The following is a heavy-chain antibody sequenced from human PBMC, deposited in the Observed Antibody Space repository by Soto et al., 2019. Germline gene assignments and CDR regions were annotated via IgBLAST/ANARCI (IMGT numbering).Heavy chain of an antibody. CDR1: GFNFNKYW. J-gene: IGHJ4*02. D-gene: IGHD3-16*01. CDR3: VRYYEYYFEY. Sequence: VGSLRLSCAASGFNFNKYWMHWVRQAPGKGLVWVSRINSEGSSTSYADSVKGRFTISRDNAKNTLYLQMNSLRVEDAAVYYCVRYYEYYFEYWGQGTPVTVSS. V-gene: IGHV3-74*01. CDR2: INSEGSST.